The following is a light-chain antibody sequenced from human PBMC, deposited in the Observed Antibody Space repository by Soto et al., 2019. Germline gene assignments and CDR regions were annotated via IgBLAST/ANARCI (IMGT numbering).Light chain of an antibody. CDR2: SNN. J-gene: IGLJ3*02. CDR1: SSNIGSNY. V-gene: IGLV1-47*02. CDR3: AAWDDSLSGWV. Sequence: QLVLTQPPSASGTPGQRVTISCSGSSSNIGSNYVYWYQQLPGTAPKLLIYSNNQRPSGVPDRFSGSKSGTSASLAISGLRSEDEADYYGAAWDDSLSGWVFGGGTKLTVL.